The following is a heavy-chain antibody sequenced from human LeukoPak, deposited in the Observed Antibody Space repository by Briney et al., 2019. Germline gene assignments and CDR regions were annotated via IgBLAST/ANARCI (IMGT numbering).Heavy chain of an antibody. J-gene: IGHJ4*02. V-gene: IGHV3-21*06. D-gene: IGHD5-12*01. Sequence: GGSLRLSCAASGFIFSDYSMHWVRQAPGKGLEWVSSISSSSNYIDYADSVKGRFTISRDNAKNSLYLQMNSLRAEDTAVYYCARETWIDYWGQGTLVTVSS. CDR3: ARETWIDY. CDR1: GFIFSDYS. CDR2: ISSSSNYI.